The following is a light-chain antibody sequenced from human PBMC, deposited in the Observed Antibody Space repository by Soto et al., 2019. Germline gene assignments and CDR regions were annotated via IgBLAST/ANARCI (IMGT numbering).Light chain of an antibody. CDR3: LTWGTGIQV. Sequence: QSVLTQSPSASASLGASVKLTCTLSRGHSSYAIAWHQQQPEKGPRYLMKLNSDGSHSKGAGIPDRFSGSSPGAERDLTISSLQSVDEADYYCLTWGTGIQVFGGGTKLTVL. CDR1: RGHSSYA. CDR2: LNSDGSH. J-gene: IGLJ3*02. V-gene: IGLV4-69*01.